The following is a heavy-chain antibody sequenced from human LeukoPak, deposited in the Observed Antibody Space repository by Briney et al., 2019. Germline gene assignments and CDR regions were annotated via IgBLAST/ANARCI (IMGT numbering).Heavy chain of an antibody. Sequence: GGSLRLSCAASGFTFNNYAMSWVRQAPGKGLEWVSVISGSGGNTHYADSVKGRFTISRDISKNTLYLQMNSLRAEDTAVYYCAKDPTYYYDSSGYPPDYWGQGTLVTASS. CDR1: GFTFNNYA. CDR3: AKDPTYYYDSSGYPPDY. D-gene: IGHD3-22*01. J-gene: IGHJ4*02. CDR2: ISGSGGNT. V-gene: IGHV3-23*01.